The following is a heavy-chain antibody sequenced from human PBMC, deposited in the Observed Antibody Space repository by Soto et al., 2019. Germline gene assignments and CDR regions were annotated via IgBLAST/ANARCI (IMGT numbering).Heavy chain of an antibody. V-gene: IGHV2-5*02. CDR2: IYLDDDK. J-gene: IGHJ6*02. Sequence: QITLKESGPALVKPTQTLTLTCTFSGFSLNTYGVGVGWIRQPPGKTLEWLALIYLDDDKRYSPSLKSRLTITKDTSKDQVVLTMTNMDPVDTATYYCARSSPDQGYFYGVDVWGQGTTVTVSS. D-gene: IGHD2-2*01. CDR3: ARSSPDQGYFYGVDV. CDR1: GFSLNTYGVG.